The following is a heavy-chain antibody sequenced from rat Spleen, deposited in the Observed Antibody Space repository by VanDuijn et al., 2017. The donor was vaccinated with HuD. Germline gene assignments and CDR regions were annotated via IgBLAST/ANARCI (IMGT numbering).Heavy chain of an antibody. Sequence: EVQLVESGGGLVQPGRSLKLSCAASGFTFSDYNMAWVRQAPKKGLEWVATISYDGSSTYYRDSVKGRFTISRDNAKSTLYLQMDSLRSEDTATYYCARLDYYSGEGFAYWGQGTLVTVSS. CDR2: ISYDGSST. CDR3: ARLDYYSGEGFAY. CDR1: GFTFSDYN. J-gene: IGHJ3*01. V-gene: IGHV5-7*01. D-gene: IGHD1-1*01.